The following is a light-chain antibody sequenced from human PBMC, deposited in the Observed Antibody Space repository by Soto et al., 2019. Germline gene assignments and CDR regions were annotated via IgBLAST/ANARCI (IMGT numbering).Light chain of an antibody. J-gene: IGKJ1*01. CDR1: QSVLYSSNNKNY. CDR3: QQYYSTPRP. CDR2: WAS. V-gene: IGKV4-1*01. Sequence: DIVMTQSPDSLAVSLGERATINCKSSQSVLYSSNNKNYLAWYQQKPGQPPKLLIYWASTRESGVPDRFSGSGSGTDFTLSISSLQAGDVAVYYCQQYYSTPRPFGQGTKVEIK.